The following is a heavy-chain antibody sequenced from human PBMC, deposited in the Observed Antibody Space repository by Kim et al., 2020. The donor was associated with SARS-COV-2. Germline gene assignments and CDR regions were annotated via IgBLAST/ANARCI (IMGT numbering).Heavy chain of an antibody. CDR2: INHSGST. J-gene: IGHJ4*02. CDR1: GGSFSGYY. D-gene: IGHD6-6*01. CDR3: ARGFLRQQLVPFDY. V-gene: IGHV4-34*01. Sequence: SETLSLTCAVYGGSFSGYYWSWIRQPPGKGLEWIGEINHSGSTNYNPSLKSRVTISVDTSKNQFSLKLSSVTAADTAVYYCARGFLRQQLVPFDYWGQGTLVTVSS.